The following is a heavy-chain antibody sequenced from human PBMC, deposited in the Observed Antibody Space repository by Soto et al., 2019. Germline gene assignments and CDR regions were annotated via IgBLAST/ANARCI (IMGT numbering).Heavy chain of an antibody. CDR1: DGSISSYY. CDR3: ARHRRDYYYYGMDV. CDR2: IYYSGST. Sequence: SETLSLTCTVSDGSISSYYWGWIRQPPGKGLEWIGSIYYSGSTYYNPSLKSRVTISVDTSKNQFSLKLSSVTAADTAVYYCARHRRDYYYYGMDVWGQGTTVTVSS. J-gene: IGHJ6*02. V-gene: IGHV4-39*01.